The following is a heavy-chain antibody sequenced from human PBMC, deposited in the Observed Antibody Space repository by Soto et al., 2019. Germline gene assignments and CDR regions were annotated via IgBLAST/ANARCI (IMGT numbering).Heavy chain of an antibody. CDR2: IYPGDSDT. CDR3: ASYSSGYYYGMDV. V-gene: IGHV5-51*01. J-gene: IGHJ6*02. CDR1: GYTFTTYW. Sequence: GESLKISCKGSGYTFTTYWIGWVRQMPGKGLEWMGIIYPGDSDTRCSPSFQGQVTISADESIRTAYLQWSSLKASDTAMYYCASYSSGYYYGMDVWGQGTTVTVSS. D-gene: IGHD6-6*01.